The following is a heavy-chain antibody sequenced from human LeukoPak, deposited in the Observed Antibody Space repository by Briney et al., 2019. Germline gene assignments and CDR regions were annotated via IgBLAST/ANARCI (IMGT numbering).Heavy chain of an antibody. J-gene: IGHJ3*01. D-gene: IGHD2-2*01. V-gene: IGHV3-21*01. CDR3: ARDWGRLTYCSGTNCPDAFDV. CDR1: GFTFSSYS. CDR2: ISSSSSYI. Sequence: GGSLRLSCAVSGFTFSSYSMNWVRQAPGKGLEWVSSISSSSSYIYYADSVKGRFTISRDNAKNSVFLQMNSLRAEDTAVYYCARDWGRLTYCSGTNCPDAFDVWGQGTMVTVSS.